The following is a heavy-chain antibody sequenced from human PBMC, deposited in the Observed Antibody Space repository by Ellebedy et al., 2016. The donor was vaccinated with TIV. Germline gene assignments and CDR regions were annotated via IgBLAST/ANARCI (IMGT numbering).Heavy chain of an antibody. J-gene: IGHJ6*03. V-gene: IGHV3-33*01. CDR1: GFTFSSYG. CDR2: IWYDGTNK. Sequence: GESLKISCAASGFTFSSYGMHWVRQAPGKGLEWVAVIWYDGTNKYYPDSVKGRFTISRDNSKNTLYLEMNSLRVEDTAVYYCARGFSGSNFVMHFYYYMDVWGRGTTVTVSS. CDR3: ARGFSGSNFVMHFYYYMDV. D-gene: IGHD1-26*01.